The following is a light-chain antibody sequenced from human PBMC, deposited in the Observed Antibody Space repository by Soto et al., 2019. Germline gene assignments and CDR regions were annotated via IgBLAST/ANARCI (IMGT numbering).Light chain of an antibody. CDR3: HHYKKWSPWT. CDR1: QSVSTN. J-gene: IGKJ1*01. V-gene: IGKV3-15*01. CDR2: GAS. Sequence: EIVMTQSPATLSVSPGERATLSCRASQSVSTNLAWYQQKLGQAPRLLIYGASTRATGIPARFSGSGSGTEFTLTISSLQSEDFAVSYCHHYKKWSPWTFGQGTKVEIK.